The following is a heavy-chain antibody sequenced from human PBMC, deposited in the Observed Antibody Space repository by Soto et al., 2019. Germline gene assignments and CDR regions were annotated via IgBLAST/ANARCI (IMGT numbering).Heavy chain of an antibody. V-gene: IGHV3-23*01. J-gene: IGHJ5*02. CDR1: GFTFSSYA. CDR3: AKVFSNDWNDDDGFDP. D-gene: IGHD1-1*01. Sequence: GGSLRLSCAASGFTFSSYAMSWVRQAPGKGLEWVSAISGSGGSTYYADSVKGRFTISRDNSKNTLYLQMNSLRAEDTAVYYCAKVFSNDWNDDDGFDPWGQGTLVTVSS. CDR2: ISGSGGST.